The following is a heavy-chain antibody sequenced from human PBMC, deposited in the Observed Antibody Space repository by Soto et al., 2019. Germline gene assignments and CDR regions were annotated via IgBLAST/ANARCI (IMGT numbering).Heavy chain of an antibody. CDR1: GYTFTSYG. CDR2: ISAYNGNT. CDR3: ARRLAAAGSVYYYDSGMDV. J-gene: IGHJ6*02. Sequence: QVQLVQSGAEVKKPGASVKVSCKASGYTFTSYGISWVRQAPGQGLEWMGWISAYNGNTNYAQKLQGRVTMTTDTSTSTAYMELRSLRSDDTAVYYCARRLAAAGSVYYYDSGMDVWGQGTTVTVSS. V-gene: IGHV1-18*01. D-gene: IGHD6-13*01.